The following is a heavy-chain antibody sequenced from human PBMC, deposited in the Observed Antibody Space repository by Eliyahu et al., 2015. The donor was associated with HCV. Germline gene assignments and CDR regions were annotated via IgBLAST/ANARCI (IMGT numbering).Heavy chain of an antibody. CDR2: ISYDGSNK. D-gene: IGHD2-21*01. J-gene: IGHJ6*02. CDR3: AKDDGDITNLQHSYFYGMDV. CDR1: GFTFXSYG. V-gene: IGHV3-30*18. Sequence: QVHLVESGGGVVQPGRSLRXTCAASGFTFXSYGXXWVRQAPGKGLEWVSSISYDGSNKFYEDPVKGRFTVSRDNSMHTLYLQMNSLRPEDSAVYYCAKDDGDITNLQHSYFYGMDVWGQGTTVTVSS.